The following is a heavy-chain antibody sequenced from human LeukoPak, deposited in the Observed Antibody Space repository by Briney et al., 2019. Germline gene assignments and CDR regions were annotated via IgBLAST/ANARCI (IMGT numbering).Heavy chain of an antibody. CDR2: INTNTGNP. V-gene: IGHV7-4-1*02. Sequence: ASVKVSCKASGYTFTSYAMNWVRQAPGQGLEWMGWINTNTGNPTYAQGFTGRFVFSLDTSVSTAYLQISSLKAEDTAVYYCARDGSYYGSGSYPRYYYYYGMGVWGQGTTVTVSS. CDR1: GYTFTSYA. CDR3: ARDGSYYGSGSYPRYYYYYGMGV. J-gene: IGHJ6*02. D-gene: IGHD3-10*01.